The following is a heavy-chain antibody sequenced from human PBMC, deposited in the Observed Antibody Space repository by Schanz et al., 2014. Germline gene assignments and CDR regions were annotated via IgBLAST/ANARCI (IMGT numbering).Heavy chain of an antibody. CDR3: ARGGYGSGSYREFDY. V-gene: IGHV4-30-2*01. Sequence: LQLQESGSGLMKPSQTLSLTCAVSGGSISSGGDYWSWIRQPPGKGLEWIGEIYHSGNTNYNASLKSRVTISVDKSKNQFSLKVRSVTAADTAVYYCARGGYGSGSYREFDYWGQGTLVTVSS. J-gene: IGHJ4*02. D-gene: IGHD3-10*01. CDR2: IYHSGNT. CDR1: GGSISSGGDY.